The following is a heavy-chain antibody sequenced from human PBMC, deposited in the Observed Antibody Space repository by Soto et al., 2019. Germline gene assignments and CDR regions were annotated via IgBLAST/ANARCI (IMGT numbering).Heavy chain of an antibody. D-gene: IGHD6-6*01. CDR3: ARGELAARVLAY. Sequence: SETLSLTCTVSGGSISSGGYYWSWIRQHPGKGLEWIGYIYYSGSTYYNPSLKSRVTISVDTSKNQFSLKLSSVTAADTAVYYCARGELAARVLAYWGQGTLVTVSS. CDR1: GGSISSGGYY. J-gene: IGHJ4*02. V-gene: IGHV4-31*03. CDR2: IYYSGST.